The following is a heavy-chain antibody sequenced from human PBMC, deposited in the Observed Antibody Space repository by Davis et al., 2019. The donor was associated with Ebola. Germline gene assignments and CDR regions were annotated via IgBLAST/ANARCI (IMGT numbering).Heavy chain of an antibody. J-gene: IGHJ6*04. CDR1: GFSLSTSAVG. Sequence: SGPTLVKPTQTLTLTCTFSGFSLSTSAVGVGWIRQAPGKALEWLALIYWDDDRCYSPSLMSRLTISRDTSKNQVVLTVTNMDPVDTATYYCAHWSARHGLDVWGRGTTVTVSS. CDR3: AHWSARHGLDV. V-gene: IGHV2-5*02. D-gene: IGHD3-3*01. CDR2: IYWDDDR.